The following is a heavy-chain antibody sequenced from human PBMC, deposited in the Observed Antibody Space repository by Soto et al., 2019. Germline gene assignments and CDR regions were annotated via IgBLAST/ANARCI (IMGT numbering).Heavy chain of an antibody. V-gene: IGHV4-39*01. CDR1: GGSISSSSYY. CDR2: IYYSGST. Sequence: SETLSLTCTVSGGSISSSSYYWGWIRQPPGKGLEWIGSIYYSGSTYYNPSLKSRVTISVDTSKNQFSLQLSSVTAADTAVYYCARHAPIITMVPKGWFDPWGQGTLVTVSS. CDR3: ARHAPIITMVPKGWFDP. D-gene: IGHD3-10*01. J-gene: IGHJ5*02.